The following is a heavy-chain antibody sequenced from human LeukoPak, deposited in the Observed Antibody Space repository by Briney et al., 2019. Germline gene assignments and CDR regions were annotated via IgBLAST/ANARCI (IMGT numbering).Heavy chain of an antibody. D-gene: IGHD4-17*01. J-gene: IGHJ5*02. CDR2: IYTSGNT. CDR3: ARLTVTTWDWFDP. V-gene: IGHV4-4*07. CDR1: GGSISSYY. Sequence: PSETLSLTCTVSGGSISSYYWSWIRQPAGKGLEWTGRIYTSGNTNYNPSLKSRVTMSVDTSKNQFSLKLSSVTAADTAVYYCARLTVTTWDWFDPWGQGTLVTASS.